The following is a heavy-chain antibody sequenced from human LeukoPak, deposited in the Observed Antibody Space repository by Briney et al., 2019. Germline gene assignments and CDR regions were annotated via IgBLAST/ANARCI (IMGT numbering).Heavy chain of an antibody. CDR1: GYTFTSYY. V-gene: IGHV1-46*01. CDR3: ATIDVKTYCTNTNCYPRFQR. J-gene: IGHJ1*01. CDR2: IKPSGGST. Sequence: GASVKVSCKASGYTFTSYYTHWVRQAPGQGLEWMGIIKPSGGSTLYAQKFQGRVTVTSDMSTSTVYVELSSLRSEDTAVYYCATIDVKTYCTNTNCYPRFQRWGQGTLVTVSS. D-gene: IGHD2-2*01.